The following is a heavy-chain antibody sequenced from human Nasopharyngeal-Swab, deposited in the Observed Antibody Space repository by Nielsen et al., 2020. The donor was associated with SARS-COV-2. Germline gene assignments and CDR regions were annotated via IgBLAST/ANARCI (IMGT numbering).Heavy chain of an antibody. D-gene: IGHD2-15*01. J-gene: IGHJ4*02. Sequence: SVKVSCKASGFTFTSSAVQWVRQARGQRLEWIGWIVVGSGNTNYAQKFQERVTITRDTSTSTAYMELSSLRSEDTAVYYCAGGYCSGGSCYPPEGYWGQGTLVTVSS. CDR1: GFTFTSSA. CDR3: AGGYCSGGSCYPPEGY. V-gene: IGHV1-58*01. CDR2: IVVGSGNT.